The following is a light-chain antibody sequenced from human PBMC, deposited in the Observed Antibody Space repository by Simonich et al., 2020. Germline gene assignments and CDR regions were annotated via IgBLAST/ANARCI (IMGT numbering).Light chain of an antibody. Sequence: DVVMTQSPLSLPVTLGQPASISCRSSQSLVHSDGNTYLNWFQQRQGQSPRRLIYKVSNRDSGVPDRFSGSVSGTDFTLKISRVEAEDVGVYYCMQGTHWPPWTFGQGTKVEIK. CDR1: QSLVHSDGNTY. J-gene: IGKJ1*01. CDR2: KVS. CDR3: MQGTHWPPWT. V-gene: IGKV2-30*02.